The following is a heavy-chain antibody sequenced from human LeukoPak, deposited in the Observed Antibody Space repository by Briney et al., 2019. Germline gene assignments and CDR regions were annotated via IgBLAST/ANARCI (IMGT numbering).Heavy chain of an antibody. CDR3: AKVPHYGDYVI. D-gene: IGHD4-17*01. J-gene: IGHJ3*02. CDR2: ISGSGGST. CDR1: GFTLSSYA. Sequence: GVSLRLSCAASGFTLSSYAMSWVRQAPGKGLEWVSAISGSGGSTFYADSVKGRFTISRDNSKNTLYLQMNSLRAEDTAVYYCAKVPHYGDYVIWGQGTMVTVSS. V-gene: IGHV3-23*01.